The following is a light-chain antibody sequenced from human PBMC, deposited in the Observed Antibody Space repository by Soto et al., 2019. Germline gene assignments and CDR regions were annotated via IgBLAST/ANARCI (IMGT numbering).Light chain of an antibody. CDR2: DVS. J-gene: IGLJ1*01. V-gene: IGLV2-11*01. CDR1: SSDVGGYNY. CDR3: CSYAGSYTPLYV. Sequence: QSALTQPRSVSGSPGQSVTISCTGTSSDVGGYNYVSWYQQHPGKAPKLMIYDVSKRPSGVPDRFSGSKSGNMASLTISGLQAEDEADYYCCSYAGSYTPLYVFGTGTKLTVL.